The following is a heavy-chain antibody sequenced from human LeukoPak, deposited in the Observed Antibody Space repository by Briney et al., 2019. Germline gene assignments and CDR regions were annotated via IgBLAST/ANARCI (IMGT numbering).Heavy chain of an antibody. CDR2: IYYSGST. Sequence: SETLSLTCAVYGGSFSGYYWSWIRQHPGKGLEWIGYIYYSGSTYYNPSLKSRVTISVDTSKNQFSLKLSSVTAADTAVYYCARVTNCGGDCYDYWGQGTLVTVSS. CDR3: ARVTNCGGDCYDY. D-gene: IGHD2-21*01. CDR1: GGSFSGYY. V-gene: IGHV4-31*11. J-gene: IGHJ4*02.